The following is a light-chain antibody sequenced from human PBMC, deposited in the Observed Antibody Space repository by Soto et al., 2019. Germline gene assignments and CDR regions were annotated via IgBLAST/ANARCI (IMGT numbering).Light chain of an antibody. CDR2: EVT. Sequence: QSVLTQPDSVSGSPGQSITISCTGTSGDIGSYNRVSWYQQHRGKAPKLIIYEVTDRPSGVSNRFSGSKSGNTASLTISGLQAEDEAEYYCSSYTNINTRACVFGTGTKLTVL. V-gene: IGLV2-14*01. CDR1: SGDIGSYNR. CDR3: SSYTNINTRACV. J-gene: IGLJ1*01.